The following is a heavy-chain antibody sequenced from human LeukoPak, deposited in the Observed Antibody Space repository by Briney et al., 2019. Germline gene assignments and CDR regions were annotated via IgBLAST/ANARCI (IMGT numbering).Heavy chain of an antibody. V-gene: IGHV3-74*01. D-gene: IGHD2/OR15-2a*01. Sequence: GGSLRLSCEASGSSLSGSWMHWVRQAPGKGLMWVSQSKYDGSTKSYAASVRGRFTISRDNAKNTLYLHMDSLRAEDTAVYYCARSDYFHNWGQGTMVVVSA. J-gene: IGHJ3*01. CDR3: ARSDYFHN. CDR2: SKYDGSTK. CDR1: GSSLSGSW.